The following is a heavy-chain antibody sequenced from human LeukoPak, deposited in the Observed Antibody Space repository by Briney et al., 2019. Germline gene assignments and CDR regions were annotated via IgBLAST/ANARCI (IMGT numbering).Heavy chain of an antibody. CDR3: ARLDTSGLDY. D-gene: IGHD6-19*01. CDR2: ISGSGRTI. J-gene: IGHJ4*02. Sequence: GGSLRLSCAASGFTFSSYEMNWVRQAPGKGLEWVSYISGSGRTIYYANSVKGRFTISRDNAKNSLYLQMNSLRADDTAVYYCARLDTSGLDYWGQGTLVTVSS. V-gene: IGHV3-48*03. CDR1: GFTFSSYE.